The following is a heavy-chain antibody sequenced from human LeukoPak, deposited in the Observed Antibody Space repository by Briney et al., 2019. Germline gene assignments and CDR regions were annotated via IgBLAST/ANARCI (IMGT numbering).Heavy chain of an antibody. CDR3: ARLYGTYPGWFDP. Sequence: GSLRLSCAASGFTFSSYGMHWVRQAPGKGLEWVAVIWYDGSNKYYADSVKGRFTISRDNSKNTLYLQMNSLRAEGTAVYYCARLYGTYPGWFDPWGQGTLVTVSS. J-gene: IGHJ5*02. CDR1: GFTFSSYG. D-gene: IGHD4-17*01. V-gene: IGHV3-33*01. CDR2: IWYDGSNK.